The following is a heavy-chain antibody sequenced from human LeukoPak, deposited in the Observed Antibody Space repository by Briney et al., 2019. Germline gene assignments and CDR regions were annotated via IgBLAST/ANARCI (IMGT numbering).Heavy chain of an antibody. V-gene: IGHV1-8*03. CDR3: ARMTVSGRDNWFDP. CDR1: GYTFTSYD. J-gene: IGHJ5*02. Sequence: ASVKVSCKASGYTFTSYDINWVRQATGQGLEWMGWMNPNSGNTGYAQKFQGRVTITRNTSISTAYMELGSPRSEDTAVYYCARMTVSGRDNWFDPWGQGTLVTVSS. D-gene: IGHD6-19*01. CDR2: MNPNSGNT.